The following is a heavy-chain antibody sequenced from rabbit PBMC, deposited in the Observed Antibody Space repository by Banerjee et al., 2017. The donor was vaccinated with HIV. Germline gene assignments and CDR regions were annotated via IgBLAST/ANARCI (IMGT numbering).Heavy chain of an antibody. CDR1: GFDFSSAG. V-gene: IGHV1S47*01. CDR2: IDAIFDST. Sequence: QEQLVESGGGLVQPGASLKLSCKASGFDFSSAGVSWVRQAPGKGLEWIGYIDAIFDSTTHATWVNGRFTISLDNGQNTVFLQMSSLTAADTATYFCARDWTPGTSYNAYDFHLWGPGTLVTVS. CDR3: ARDWTPGTSYNAYDFHL. J-gene: IGHJ4*01. D-gene: IGHD8-1*01.